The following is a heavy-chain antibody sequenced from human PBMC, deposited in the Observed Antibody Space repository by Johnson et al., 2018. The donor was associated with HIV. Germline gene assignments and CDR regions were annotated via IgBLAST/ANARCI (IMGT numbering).Heavy chain of an antibody. CDR1: GFAFSNAW. V-gene: IGHV3-30*02. Sequence: QVQLVESGGDLVKPGGSLRLSCAASGFAFSNAWMSWVRQAPGKGLEWVAVIWYDGSNKYYADSVKGRFTISRDNSKNTLHLQMNSLRAEDTALYYCAKDSSSWTRGAFDIWGQGTMVTVSS. CDR3: AKDSSSWTRGAFDI. J-gene: IGHJ3*02. CDR2: IWYDGSNK. D-gene: IGHD6-13*01.